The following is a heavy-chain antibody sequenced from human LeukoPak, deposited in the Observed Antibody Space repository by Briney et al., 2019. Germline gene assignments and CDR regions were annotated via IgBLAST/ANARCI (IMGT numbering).Heavy chain of an antibody. CDR1: GFTFSSYW. D-gene: IGHD3-22*01. Sequence: GGSLRLSCVPSGFTFSSYWMNWVRQAPGKGLVWVSNIKQDGSEKYYVGSVKGRFIISRDNAKNSLYLQMNSLRAEDTAVYYCARAMEPYYDSNGCDYWGQGTPVTVSS. V-gene: IGHV3-7*01. CDR2: IKQDGSEK. CDR3: ARAMEPYYDSNGCDY. J-gene: IGHJ4*02.